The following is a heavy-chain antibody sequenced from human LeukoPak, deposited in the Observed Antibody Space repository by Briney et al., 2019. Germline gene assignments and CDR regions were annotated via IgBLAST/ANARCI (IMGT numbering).Heavy chain of an antibody. Sequence: ASVTVSFTASGYTFTGYYMHWVRQAPGQGLEWMGWINPNSGGTNYAQKFQGRVTMTRDTSISTAYMELSRLRSDDTAVYYCAVSPSGFGVNDYCGQGTLVTVSS. CDR1: GYTFTGYY. CDR2: INPNSGGT. V-gene: IGHV1-2*02. CDR3: AVSPSGFGVNDY. J-gene: IGHJ4*02. D-gene: IGHD3-10*01.